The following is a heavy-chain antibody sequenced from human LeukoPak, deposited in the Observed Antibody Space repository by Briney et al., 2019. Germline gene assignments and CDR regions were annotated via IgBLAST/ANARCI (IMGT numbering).Heavy chain of an antibody. CDR2: ISGSGGST. J-gene: IGHJ4*02. CDR3: AKPPLGDYDSSGYYYAPTGYFDY. V-gene: IGHV3-23*01. CDR1: GFTFSSYV. Sequence: GGSLRLSCAASGFTFSSYVMSWVRQAPGNGLEWVSAISGSGGSTYYADSVKGRFTISRDNSKNTLYLQMNSLRAEDTAVYYCAKPPLGDYDSSGYYYAPTGYFDYWGQGTLVTVSS. D-gene: IGHD3-22*01.